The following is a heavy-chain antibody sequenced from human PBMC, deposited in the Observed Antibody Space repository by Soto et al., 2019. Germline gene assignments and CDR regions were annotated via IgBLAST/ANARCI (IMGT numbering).Heavy chain of an antibody. V-gene: IGHV3-49*05. J-gene: IGHJ5*01. D-gene: IGHD2-15*01. CDR3: TLIPRNGRGAPFAS. CDR2: IRSERYGGTA. Sequence: QVVESGGGLVKPGQSLRLSCAGSGFTFRDYAVAWFRQTPGKGLECIGFIRSERYGGTADYAASVRGRFIISRDDYTGVAYLQMDSLRRGDTAVYHCTLIPRNGRGAPFASWGQGTLVTVAS. CDR1: GFTFRDYA.